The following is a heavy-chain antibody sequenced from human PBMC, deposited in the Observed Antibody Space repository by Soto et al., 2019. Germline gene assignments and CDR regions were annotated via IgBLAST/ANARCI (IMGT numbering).Heavy chain of an antibody. V-gene: IGHV3-23*01. D-gene: IGHD1-26*01. CDR2: ISGSGGST. Sequence: PGGSLKLSCAASGFTVDDYAMHWVRQTPGKGLEWVSAISGSGGSTYYADSVKGRFTISRDNSKNTLYLQMNSLRAEDTAVYYCAKDLFRKTKGELPAPFDYWGQGPLVTV. CDR1: GFTVDDYA. CDR3: AKDLFRKTKGELPAPFDY. J-gene: IGHJ4*02.